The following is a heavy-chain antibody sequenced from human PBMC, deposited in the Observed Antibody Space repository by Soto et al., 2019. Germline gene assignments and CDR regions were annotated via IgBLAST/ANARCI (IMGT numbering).Heavy chain of an antibody. V-gene: IGHV1-2*02. CDR1: GYSFTGYS. D-gene: IGHD1-20*01. Sequence: ASVKDSCKTSGYSFTGYSVHWVRQAPGHGPEWMGWINPKSGSTKYAQKFQGRVTMTRDTSISTVFMELSRVTSDDTAVYYCAREVLPRGNFITGKLFDYWGQGSLVTVSS. J-gene: IGHJ4*02. CDR3: AREVLPRGNFITGKLFDY. CDR2: INPKSGST.